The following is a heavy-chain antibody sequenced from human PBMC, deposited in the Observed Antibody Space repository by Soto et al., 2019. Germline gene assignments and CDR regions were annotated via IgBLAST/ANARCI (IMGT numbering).Heavy chain of an antibody. D-gene: IGHD6-13*01. J-gene: IGHJ6*03. CDR3: ATRIAAAGTYHYYYYMDV. Sequence: PSETLSLTCTVSGGSISSYYWSWIRQPPGKGLEWIGSIYYSGSTYYNPSLKSRVTISVDTSKNQFSLKLSSVTAADTAVYYCATRIAAAGTYHYYYYMDVWGKGTTVTVSS. CDR2: IYYSGST. V-gene: IGHV4-59*05. CDR1: GGSISSYY.